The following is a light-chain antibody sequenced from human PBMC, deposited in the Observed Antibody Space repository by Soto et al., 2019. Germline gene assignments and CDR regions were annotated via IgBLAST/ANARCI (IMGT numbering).Light chain of an antibody. V-gene: IGLV2-11*01. CDR2: DVS. CDR3: CSYAGSFIVV. Sequence: QSALTQPASVSGSPGQSITISCTGTSSDVGSYNYVSWYQQYPGKAPKLIIYDVSKRPSGIPDRFFGSKFGNTASLTISGLQAEDEADYYCCSYAGSFIVVFGTGTKLTVL. J-gene: IGLJ1*01. CDR1: SSDVGSYNY.